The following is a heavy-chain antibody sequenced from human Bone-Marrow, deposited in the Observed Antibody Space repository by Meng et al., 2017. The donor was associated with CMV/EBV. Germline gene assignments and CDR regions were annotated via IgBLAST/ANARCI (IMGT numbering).Heavy chain of an antibody. J-gene: IGHJ6*02. Sequence: GESLKISCAASGFTFSDYYMSWIRQAPGKGLEWVSYISSSGSTIYYADSVKGRFTISRDNAKNSLYLQMNSLRAEDTAVYYCARTGRGRGSYCSSTSCYKPYGMDVWGQGTTVTVSS. D-gene: IGHD2-2*02. V-gene: IGHV3-11*04. CDR2: ISSSGSTI. CDR3: ARTGRGRGSYCSSTSCYKPYGMDV. CDR1: GFTFSDYY.